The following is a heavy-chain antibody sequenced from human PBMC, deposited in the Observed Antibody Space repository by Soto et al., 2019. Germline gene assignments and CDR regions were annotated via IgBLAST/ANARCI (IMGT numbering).Heavy chain of an antibody. V-gene: IGHV3-30-3*01. D-gene: IGHD3-10*01. Sequence: QVQLVESGGGVVQPGRSLRLSCAASGFTFSNYAMHWVRQAPGKGLEWVAVISYDGSNKYYADSVKGRFTISRDNSKNTPYLQMNSLRAEDTAVYYCARDRGPYGSGALDYWGQGTLVTVSS. CDR2: ISYDGSNK. CDR1: GFTFSNYA. J-gene: IGHJ4*02. CDR3: ARDRGPYGSGALDY.